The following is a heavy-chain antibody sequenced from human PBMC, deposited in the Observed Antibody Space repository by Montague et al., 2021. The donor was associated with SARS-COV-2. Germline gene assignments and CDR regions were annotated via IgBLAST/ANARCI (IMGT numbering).Heavy chain of an antibody. CDR3: ARDTRITMIVVVQGYGMDV. V-gene: IGHV4-39*07. D-gene: IGHD3-22*01. CDR1: GGSISSSSYY. J-gene: IGHJ6*02. Sequence: SETLSLTCTVSGGSISSSSYYWGWIRQPPGKGLEWIGSIYYSGSTYYNPSLKSRVTILVDTSKNQFSLKLSSVTAADTAVYYCARDTRITMIVVVQGYGMDVWGQGTTVTVSS. CDR2: IYYSGST.